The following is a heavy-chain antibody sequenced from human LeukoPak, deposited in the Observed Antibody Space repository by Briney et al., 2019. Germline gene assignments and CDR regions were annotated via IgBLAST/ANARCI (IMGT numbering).Heavy chain of an antibody. Sequence: SETLSLTCTVSGGSISSYYWSWIRQPPGKGLEWIGYIYYSGSTNYNPSLKSRVTISVDTSKNQFSLKLSSVTAADTAVYYCARGGTEGYRGGYYYYYYMDVWGKGTTVTVSS. CDR3: ARGGTEGYRGGYYYYYYMDV. D-gene: IGHD3-10*01. CDR2: IYYSGST. V-gene: IGHV4-59*01. J-gene: IGHJ6*03. CDR1: GGSISSYY.